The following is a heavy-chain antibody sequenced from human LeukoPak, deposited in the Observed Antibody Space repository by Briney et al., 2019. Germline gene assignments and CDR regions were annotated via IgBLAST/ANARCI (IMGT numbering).Heavy chain of an antibody. CDR3: TKGMATIRRHIDS. CDR1: GFTFSSYD. D-gene: IGHD5-24*01. V-gene: IGHV3-23*01. CDR2: ISGSAGST. Sequence: GGSLRLSCAASGFTFSSYDMSWVRQAPGRGLEWVSSISGSAGSTYYADSMKGRFTISRDNPRNTLHLEMNSLRAEDTAIYYCTKGMATIRRHIDSWGQGTLVTVSS. J-gene: IGHJ4*02.